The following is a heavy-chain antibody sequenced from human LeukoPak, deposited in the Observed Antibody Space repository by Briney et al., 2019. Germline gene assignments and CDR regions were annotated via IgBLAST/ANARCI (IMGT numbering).Heavy chain of an antibody. CDR2: INHSGSI. D-gene: IGHD6-19*01. J-gene: IGHJ4*02. CDR1: GGSFSGYY. Sequence: PSETLSLTCAVYGGSFSGYYWSWIRQPPGKGLEWIGEINHSGSINYNPSLESRVTISVDTSKNQFSLNLGSVTAADTAVYYCARGRGQWLESGPDYWGQGTLVTVSS. V-gene: IGHV4-34*01. CDR3: ARGRGQWLESGPDY.